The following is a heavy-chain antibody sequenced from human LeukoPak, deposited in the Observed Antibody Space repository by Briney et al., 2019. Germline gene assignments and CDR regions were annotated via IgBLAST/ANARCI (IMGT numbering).Heavy chain of an antibody. J-gene: IGHJ4*02. CDR1: GGSISSGDYF. CDR3: AKDRYGQRIFDF. V-gene: IGHV4-30-4*01. D-gene: IGHD3-16*02. Sequence: PSETLSLTCTVSGGSISSGDYFWSWIRQPPGKGLEWIGYIYHSENTYYNPSLKSRVTISVDTSKNQFSLKLSSVTAADTAVYYCAKDRYGQRIFDFWGQGTLVTVSS. CDR2: IYHSENT.